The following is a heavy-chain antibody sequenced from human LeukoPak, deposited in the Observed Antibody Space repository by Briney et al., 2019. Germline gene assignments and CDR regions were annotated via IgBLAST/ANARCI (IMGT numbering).Heavy chain of an antibody. Sequence: GGSLRHSCAASGFTFSSYSMNWVRQAPGKGLEWVSSISSSSSYIYYADSVKGRFTISRDNAKNTLYLQMNSLRAEDTAVYYCARGGAKGSFDYWGQGTLVTVSS. CDR1: GFTFSSYS. V-gene: IGHV3-21*01. CDR3: ARGGAKGSFDY. J-gene: IGHJ4*02. CDR2: ISSSSSYI.